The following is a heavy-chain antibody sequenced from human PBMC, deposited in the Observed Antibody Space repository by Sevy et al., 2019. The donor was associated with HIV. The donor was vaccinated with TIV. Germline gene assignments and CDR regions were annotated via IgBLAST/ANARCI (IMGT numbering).Heavy chain of an antibody. CDR3: AREKIRYFDWLFNDAFDI. D-gene: IGHD3-9*01. V-gene: IGHV1-2*06. Sequence: ASVKVSSKASGYTFTGYYMHWVRHAPGQGLEWMGRINPNSGGTNYAQKFQGRVTMTRDTSISTAYMELSRLRSDDTAVYYCAREKIRYFDWLFNDAFDIWGQGTMVTVSS. J-gene: IGHJ3*02. CDR1: GYTFTGYY. CDR2: INPNSGGT.